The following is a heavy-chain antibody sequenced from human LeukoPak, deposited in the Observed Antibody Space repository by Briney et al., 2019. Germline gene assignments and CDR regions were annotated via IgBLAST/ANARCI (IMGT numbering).Heavy chain of an antibody. CDR2: IYYSGST. V-gene: IGHV4-59*01. D-gene: IGHD6-13*01. CDR1: GGSISSYY. CDR3: ARDRLIAAAGSYYHYGMDV. Sequence: SETLSLTCTVSGGSISSYYWSWIWQPPGKGLEWIGYIYYSGSTNYNPSLKSRVTISVDTSKNQFPLKLSSVTAADTAVYYCARDRLIAAAGSYYHYGMDVWGQGTTVTVSS. J-gene: IGHJ6*02.